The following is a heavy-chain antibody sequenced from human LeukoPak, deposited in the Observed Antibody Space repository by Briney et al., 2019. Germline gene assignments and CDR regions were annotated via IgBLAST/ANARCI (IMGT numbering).Heavy chain of an antibody. Sequence: PSETLSLTCSVSGGSISSYYWSWIRQPPGKGLEWIGYIYYSGSTNYNPSLKSRVTISVDTSKNQFSLRLSSVTAADTAVYYCARGNDYVWGSYRSLSYYYYYMDVWGKGTTVTISS. V-gene: IGHV4-59*01. J-gene: IGHJ6*03. D-gene: IGHD3-16*02. CDR2: IYYSGST. CDR1: GGSISSYY. CDR3: ARGNDYVWGSYRSLSYYYYYMDV.